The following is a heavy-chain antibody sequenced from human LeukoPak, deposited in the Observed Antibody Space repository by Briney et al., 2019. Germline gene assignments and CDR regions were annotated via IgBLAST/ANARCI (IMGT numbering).Heavy chain of an antibody. V-gene: IGHV3-48*01. CDR3: TTDPFYGDSSGYFSLWADY. D-gene: IGHD3-22*01. J-gene: IGHJ4*02. CDR2: ISSSSSTI. Sequence: GGSLSLSCAASGFTFSSYSMNWVRQAPGKGLEWVSYISSSSSTIYYADSVKGRFTISRDNAKNSLYLQMNSLKTEDTAVYYCTTDPFYGDSSGYFSLWADYWGQGTLVTVSS. CDR1: GFTFSSYS.